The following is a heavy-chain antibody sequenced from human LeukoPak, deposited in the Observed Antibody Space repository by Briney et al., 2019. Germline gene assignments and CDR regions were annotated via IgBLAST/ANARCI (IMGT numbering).Heavy chain of an antibody. CDR1: EFTFAAYT. V-gene: IGHV3-23*01. CDR3: AKGGGTWAFDI. D-gene: IGHD1-1*01. CDR2: ISHTGAST. J-gene: IGHJ3*02. Sequence: GGSLRLSCAASEFTFAAYTTSWARQAPGKGPEWVSSISHTGASTYYGDSVKGRFTISRDNSKNTLYLQMNSLRAEDTAVYYCAKGGGTWAFDIWGQGTMVTVSS.